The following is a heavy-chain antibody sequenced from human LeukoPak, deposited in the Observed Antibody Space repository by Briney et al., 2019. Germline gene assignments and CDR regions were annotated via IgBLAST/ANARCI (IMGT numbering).Heavy chain of an antibody. CDR3: VACSGWYSCVY. D-gene: IGHD6-19*01. J-gene: IGHJ4*02. V-gene: IGHV3-13*01. Sequence: GGSLRLSCAASGFTFSSYDMHWVRQATGKGLEWVSAIGTAGDTYYPGSVKGRFTISRENAKNSLYLQMNSLRAGNTAVYYCVACSGWYSCVYWGQGTLVTVSS. CDR2: IGTAGDT. CDR1: GFTFSSYD.